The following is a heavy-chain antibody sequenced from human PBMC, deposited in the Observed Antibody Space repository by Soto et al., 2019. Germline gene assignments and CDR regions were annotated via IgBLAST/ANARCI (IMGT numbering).Heavy chain of an antibody. CDR2: INHSGST. Sequence: SETLSLTCAVYGGSFSGYYWSWIRQPPGKGLEWIGEINHSGSTNYNPSLKSRVTISVDTSKNQFSLKLSSVTAADTAVYYCARGPTLRDTHNPLNWFDPWGQGTLVTVSS. CDR3: ARGPTLRDTHNPLNWFDP. J-gene: IGHJ5*02. D-gene: IGHD1-20*01. V-gene: IGHV4-34*01. CDR1: GGSFSGYY.